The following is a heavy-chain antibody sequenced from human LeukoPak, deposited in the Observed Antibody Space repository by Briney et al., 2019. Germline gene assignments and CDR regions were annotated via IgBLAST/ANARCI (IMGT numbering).Heavy chain of an antibody. CDR2: IIPIFGTA. Sequence: SVKVSCKASGYTFTGYYMHWVRQAPGQGLEWMGGIIPIFGTANYAQKFQGRVTITADESTSTAYMELSSLRSEDTAVYYCARAMVRGVITSLDYWGQGTLVTVSS. CDR3: ARAMVRGVITSLDY. J-gene: IGHJ4*02. V-gene: IGHV1-69*13. CDR1: GYTFTGYY. D-gene: IGHD3-10*01.